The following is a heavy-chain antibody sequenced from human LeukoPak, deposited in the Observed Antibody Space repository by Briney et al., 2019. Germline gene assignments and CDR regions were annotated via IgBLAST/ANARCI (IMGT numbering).Heavy chain of an antibody. V-gene: IGHV4-61*02. D-gene: IGHD1-26*01. Sequence: PSETLSLTCTVSGGSISSGSYYWSWIRQPAGKGLEWIGRIYTSGSTNYNPSLKSRVTISVDTSKNQFSLKLSSVTAADTAVYYCARLAASGSYYWGQGTLVTVSS. J-gene: IGHJ4*02. CDR3: ARLAASGSYY. CDR2: IYTSGST. CDR1: GGSISSGSYY.